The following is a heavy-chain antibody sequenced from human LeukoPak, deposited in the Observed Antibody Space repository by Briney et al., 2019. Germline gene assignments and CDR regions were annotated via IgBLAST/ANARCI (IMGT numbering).Heavy chain of an antibody. J-gene: IGHJ4*02. D-gene: IGHD2-15*01. Sequence: GGSLRLSCAASGLTLSNVWMNWIRQAPGQGLEWVGRIRSKTAGGTTDFAAPVKGRFSISRDDSKNTLYLQMNSLTSEDTGVYYCSQGSGQYFDYWGQGTLVTVSS. CDR1: GLTLSNVW. V-gene: IGHV3-15*07. CDR3: SQGSGQYFDY. CDR2: IRSKTAGGTT.